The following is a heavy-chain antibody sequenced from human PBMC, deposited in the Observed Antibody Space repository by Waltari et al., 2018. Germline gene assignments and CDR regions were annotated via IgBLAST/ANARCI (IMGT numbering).Heavy chain of an antibody. V-gene: IGHV1-69-2*01. CDR3: ARDVAGRGY. CDR2: MDHEDGET. CDR1: AHTFTDYY. J-gene: IGHJ4*02. Sequence: EVQLLQSGAEVKKPGATVKISCKASAHTFTDYYIHWVQQAPGKGLVWMGLMDHEDGETVYAENDQGRVTMTADEATRTAYMELSSLRSEETAVYYCARDVAGRGYWGQGTLVTGSS.